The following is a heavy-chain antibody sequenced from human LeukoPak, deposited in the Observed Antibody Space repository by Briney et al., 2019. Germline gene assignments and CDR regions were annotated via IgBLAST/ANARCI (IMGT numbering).Heavy chain of an antibody. CDR1: GFTFSSSG. V-gene: IGHV3-23*01. D-gene: IGHD1-26*01. J-gene: IGHJ5*02. CDR3: AKDQRCESPHYLDP. CDR2: ISASGGST. Sequence: PGGSLRLSCAASGFTFSSSGMSGGGQGPGKGLEWVSGISASGGSTSYADSVRGRFTISRDNSKHTLYVQMNSLPDEDTAVYYCAKDQRCESPHYLDPWGQGTLVTVSS.